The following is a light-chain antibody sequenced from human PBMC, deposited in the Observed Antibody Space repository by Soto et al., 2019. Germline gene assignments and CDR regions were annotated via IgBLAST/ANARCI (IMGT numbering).Light chain of an antibody. Sequence: QSVLTQPPSVSAAPGQKVTISCSGSSSNIGSNYVSWYQQLPGTAPKLVIYDNDVRPSGIPDRFSGSKSGTSVTLAITGLQTGDEADYYCGTWDISLSVVVFGGGTKLTVL. J-gene: IGLJ2*01. CDR3: GTWDISLSVVV. V-gene: IGLV1-51*01. CDR1: SSNIGSNY. CDR2: DND.